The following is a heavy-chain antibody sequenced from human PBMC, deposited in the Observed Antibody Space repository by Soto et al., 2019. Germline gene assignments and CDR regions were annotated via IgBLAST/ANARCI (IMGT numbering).Heavy chain of an antibody. V-gene: IGHV3-23*01. CDR3: AFSSGWFDAFDV. Sequence: EVQLLESGGGLVQPGGSLRLSCAASGFTFSNSDMSWVRQAPGKGREWVSYISRSGDSTYYADSVKGRFTISRDNSKNTLFLQVNSLRNEDTAVYSCAFSSGWFDAFDVWGQGTMVTVSS. J-gene: IGHJ3*01. CDR2: ISRSGDST. D-gene: IGHD6-19*01. CDR1: GFTFSNSD.